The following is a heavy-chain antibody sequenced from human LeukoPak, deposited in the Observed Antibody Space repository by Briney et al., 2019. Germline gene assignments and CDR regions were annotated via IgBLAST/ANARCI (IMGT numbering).Heavy chain of an antibody. J-gene: IGHJ6*03. D-gene: IGHD3-3*01. CDR1: GYTFTSYD. V-gene: IGHV1-8*03. CDR3: ARVAIFGVVTPYMDV. CDR2: MNPNSGNT. Sequence: GASVKVSCKASGYTFTSYDINWVRQATGQGLEWMGWMNPNSGNTGYAQKFQGRVTITRNTSISTAYMELSSLRSEDTAVYYCARVAIFGVVTPYMDVWGKGTTVTVSS.